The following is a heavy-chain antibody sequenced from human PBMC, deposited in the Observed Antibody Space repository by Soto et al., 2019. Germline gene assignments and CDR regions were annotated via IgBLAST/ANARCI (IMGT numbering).Heavy chain of an antibody. V-gene: IGHV1-2*04. D-gene: IGHD3-22*01. CDR1: GYTFTGYY. Sequence: ASVKVSCKASGYTFTGYYMHWVRQAPGQGLEWMGWINPNSGGTNYAQKFQGWVTMTRDTSISTAYMELSRLRSDDTAVYYCAVGLTRGGYPNYYYSGMDVWGQGTTVTVSS. CDR3: AVGLTRGGYPNYYYSGMDV. J-gene: IGHJ6*02. CDR2: INPNSGGT.